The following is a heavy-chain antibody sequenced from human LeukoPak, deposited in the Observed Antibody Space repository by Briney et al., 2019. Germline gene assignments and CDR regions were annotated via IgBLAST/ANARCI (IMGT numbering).Heavy chain of an antibody. Sequence: GGSLLLSCAASKFTFSSYEMNWVRQAPGKGLEWVSYISRSGTMYYADSVKGRFTISRDNAKNSLFLQMDSLRAEDTAVYYCVRAADYGDYGGFDYWGQGTLVTVSS. CDR2: ISRSGTM. CDR3: VRAADYGDYGGFDY. CDR1: KFTFSSYE. D-gene: IGHD4-17*01. V-gene: IGHV3-48*03. J-gene: IGHJ4*02.